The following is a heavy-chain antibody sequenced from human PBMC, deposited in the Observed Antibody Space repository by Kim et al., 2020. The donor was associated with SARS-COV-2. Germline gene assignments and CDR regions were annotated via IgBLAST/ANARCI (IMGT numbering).Heavy chain of an antibody. CDR1: GYTFTTYA. J-gene: IGHJ4*02. Sequence: ASVKVSCKASGYTFTTYALHWVRQAPGQRLEWMGRINEGNGNTKYSQKFQGRVTITRDTSASTAYMELSSLRSEDTAVYFCARSNLYYDILTAWGQGTLVTVSS. CDR2: INEGNGNT. V-gene: IGHV1-3*01. CDR3: ARSNLYYDILTA. D-gene: IGHD3-9*01.